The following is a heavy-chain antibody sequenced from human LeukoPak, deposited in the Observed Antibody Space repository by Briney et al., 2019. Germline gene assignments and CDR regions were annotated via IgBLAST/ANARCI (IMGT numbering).Heavy chain of an antibody. D-gene: IGHD3-10*01. J-gene: IGHJ4*02. Sequence: SVKVSCKASGGTFSSYAISWVRQAPGQGLEWMGRIIPIFGTANYAQKFQGRVTITTDESRSTAYMELSSLRSEDTAVYYCARGPGSYRDDYWGQGTLVTVSS. V-gene: IGHV1-69*05. CDR2: IIPIFGTA. CDR3: ARGPGSYRDDY. CDR1: GGTFSSYA.